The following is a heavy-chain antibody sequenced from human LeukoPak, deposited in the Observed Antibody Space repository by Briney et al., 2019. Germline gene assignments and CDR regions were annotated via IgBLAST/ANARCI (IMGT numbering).Heavy chain of an antibody. V-gene: IGHV1-2*02. D-gene: IGHD2-2*02. CDR1: GYTFTGYY. Sequence: ASVTVSCKASGYTFTGYYMHWVRQAPGQGLEWMGWINPNSGGTNYAQKFQGRVTMTRDTSISTAYMELSRLRSDDTAVYYCARAGRVVPAAIRPGHNWFDPWGQGTLVTVSS. CDR2: INPNSGGT. J-gene: IGHJ5*02. CDR3: ARAGRVVPAAIRPGHNWFDP.